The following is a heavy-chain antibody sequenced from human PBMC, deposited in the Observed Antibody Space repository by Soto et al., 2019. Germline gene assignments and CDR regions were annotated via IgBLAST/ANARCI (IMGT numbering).Heavy chain of an antibody. J-gene: IGHJ5*02. D-gene: IGHD3-10*01. CDR1: GGSISSYY. Sequence: QVQLQESGPGLVKPSETLSLTCTVSGGSISSYYWSWIRQPPGKGLEWIVYIYYSGSTNYNPSLKSRVTIPVDMTKNQSSLNPTTVTAADTAVYYCATSRPDYYGSGSYPNWFDPLGQETLVTVTS. V-gene: IGHV4-59*01. CDR3: ATSRPDYYGSGSYPNWFDP. CDR2: IYYSGST.